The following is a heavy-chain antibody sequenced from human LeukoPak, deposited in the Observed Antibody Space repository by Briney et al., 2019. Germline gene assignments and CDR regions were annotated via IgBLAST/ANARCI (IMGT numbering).Heavy chain of an antibody. D-gene: IGHD6-25*01. CDR1: GGTFSSYA. Sequence: SVKVSCKASGGTFSSYAISWVRQAPGQGLEWMGGIIPIFGTANYAQKFHGRVTITADESTSTAYMELSSLRSEDTAVYYCARDTAGGIAAGGNWFDPWGQGTLVTVSS. J-gene: IGHJ5*02. CDR2: IIPIFGTA. V-gene: IGHV1-69*01. CDR3: ARDTAGGIAAGGNWFDP.